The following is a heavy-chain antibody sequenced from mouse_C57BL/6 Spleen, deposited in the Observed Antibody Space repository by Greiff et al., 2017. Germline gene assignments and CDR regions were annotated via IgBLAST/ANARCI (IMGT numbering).Heavy chain of an antibody. D-gene: IGHD2-2*01. Sequence: VQLQQPGAELVKPGASVKLSCKASGYTFTSYWMHWVKQRPGQGLEWIGMIHPNSGSTNYNEKFKSKATLTVDKSSSTAYMQLSSLTSEDSAVYNCARADGYGPAWFAYWGQGTLVTVSA. CDR2: IHPNSGST. J-gene: IGHJ3*01. CDR1: GYTFTSYW. CDR3: ARADGYGPAWFAY. V-gene: IGHV1-64*01.